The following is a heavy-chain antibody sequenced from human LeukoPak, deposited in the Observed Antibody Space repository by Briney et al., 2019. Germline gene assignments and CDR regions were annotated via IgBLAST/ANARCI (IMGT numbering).Heavy chain of an antibody. V-gene: IGHV3-11*04. D-gene: IGHD3-22*01. J-gene: IGHJ3*02. CDR1: GFTFSDYY. Sequence: PGGSLRLSCAASGFTFSDYYMSWIRQAPGKGLEWVSYISSSGSTIYYADSVKGRFTISRDNAKNSLYLQMNSLRAEDTAVYYCARDFHRRYYDSSGYNGFDIWGQGTMVTVSS. CDR3: ARDFHRRYYDSSGYNGFDI. CDR2: ISSSGSTI.